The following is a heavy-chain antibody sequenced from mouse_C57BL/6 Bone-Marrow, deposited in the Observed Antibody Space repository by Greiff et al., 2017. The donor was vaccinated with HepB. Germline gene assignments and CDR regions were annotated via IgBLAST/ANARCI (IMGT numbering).Heavy chain of an antibody. Sequence: VQLQQSGSELVRPGASVKLSCTASGFNIKVDYMHWVKQRPEQGLEWIGWIDPENGDTEYASKFQGKATITADTSSNTAYLQLSSLTSEDTAVYYCTPYYYGSSYDAMDYWGQGTSVTVSS. V-gene: IGHV14-4*01. J-gene: IGHJ4*01. CDR3: TPYYYGSSYDAMDY. CDR2: IDPENGDT. CDR1: GFNIKVDY. D-gene: IGHD1-1*01.